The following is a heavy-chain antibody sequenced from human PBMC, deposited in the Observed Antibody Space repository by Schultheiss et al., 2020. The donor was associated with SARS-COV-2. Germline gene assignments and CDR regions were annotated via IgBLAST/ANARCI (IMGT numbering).Heavy chain of an antibody. CDR3: ARIFYGSGSYYKEDYYYGMDV. CDR2: IWYDGSNK. CDR1: GFTFSSYA. Sequence: GGSLRLSCAASGFTFSSYAMHWVRQAPGKGLEWVAVIWYDGSNKYYADSVKGRFTISRDNSKNTLYLQMNSLRAEDTAVYYCARIFYGSGSYYKEDYYYGMDVWGQGTTVTVSS. D-gene: IGHD3-10*01. V-gene: IGHV3-30*07. J-gene: IGHJ6*02.